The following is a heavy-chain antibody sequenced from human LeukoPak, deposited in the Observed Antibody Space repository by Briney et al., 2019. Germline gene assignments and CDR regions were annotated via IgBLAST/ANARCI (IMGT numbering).Heavy chain of an antibody. Sequence: SETLSLTCAVYGGSFSGYYWSWIRQPPGKGLEWIGEINHSGSTNYNPSLKSRVTISVDTSKNQFSLKLSSVTAADTAVYYCARGYMEFDPWGQGTLVTVSS. CDR2: INHSGST. D-gene: IGHD5-18*01. CDR1: GGSFSGYY. V-gene: IGHV4-34*01. CDR3: ARGYMEFDP. J-gene: IGHJ5*02.